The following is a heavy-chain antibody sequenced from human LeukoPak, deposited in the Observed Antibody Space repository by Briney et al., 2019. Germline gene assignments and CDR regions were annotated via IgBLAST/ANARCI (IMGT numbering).Heavy chain of an antibody. Sequence: ASVKVSCKASGYTFTSYGISWVRRAPGQGLEWMGWISAYNGNTNYAQKVQGRVTMTTDTSTSTAYMELRSLRSDDTAVYYCARGRGGGGRDYYGSGSQFDYWGQGTLVTVSS. J-gene: IGHJ4*02. CDR1: GYTFTSYG. V-gene: IGHV1-18*04. D-gene: IGHD3-10*01. CDR3: ARGRGGGGRDYYGSGSQFDY. CDR2: ISAYNGNT.